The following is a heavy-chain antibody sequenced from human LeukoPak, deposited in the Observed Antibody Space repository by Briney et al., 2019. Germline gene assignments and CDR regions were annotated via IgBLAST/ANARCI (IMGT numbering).Heavy chain of an antibody. CDR2: ISWDGGST. J-gene: IGHJ6*03. CDR1: GFTFDDYA. V-gene: IGHV3-43D*03. Sequence: GGSLRLSCAASGFTFDDYAMHWVRQAPGKGLEWVSLISWDGGSTYYADSVKGRFTISRDNSKNSLYLQMNSLRAEDTALYYCAASIAAAGSYYVDVWGKGTTVTVSS. D-gene: IGHD6-13*01. CDR3: AASIAAAGSYYVDV.